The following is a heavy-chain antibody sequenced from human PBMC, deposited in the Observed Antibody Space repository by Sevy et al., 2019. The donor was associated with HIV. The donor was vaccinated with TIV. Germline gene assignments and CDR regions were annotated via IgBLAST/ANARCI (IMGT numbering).Heavy chain of an antibody. V-gene: IGHV3-23*01. D-gene: IGHD1-26*01. J-gene: IGHJ5*02. CDR3: VRGGGWEVGSLDNWFDP. CDR2: LGGSGDTT. Sequence: GGSLRLSCAASGFTFSSYAMTWVRQAPEKGLEWVSALGGSGDTTYYADSVKGRFTISSDNSKNILYLQMNSLRVEDTAVYYCVRGGGWEVGSLDNWFDPWGQGTLVTVSS. CDR1: GFTFSSYA.